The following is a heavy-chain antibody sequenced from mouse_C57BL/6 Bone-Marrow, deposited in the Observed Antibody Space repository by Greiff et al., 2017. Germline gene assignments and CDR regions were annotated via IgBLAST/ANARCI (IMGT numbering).Heavy chain of an antibody. CDR2: ILPGSGST. CDR3: ASGAWFAY. CDR1: GPPFPFSS. Sequence: QVQLQQSGAELMKPGASAPLSCNSTGPPFPFSSVDFLNHMRFHFLYFIVEILPGSGSTNYNEKFKGKATFTADTSSNTAYMQLSSLTTEDSAIYYCASGAWFAYWGQGTLVTVSA. V-gene: IGHV1-9*01. J-gene: IGHJ3*01.